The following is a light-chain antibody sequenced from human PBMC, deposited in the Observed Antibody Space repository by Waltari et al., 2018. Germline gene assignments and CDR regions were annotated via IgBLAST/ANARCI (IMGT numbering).Light chain of an antibody. CDR1: QSVSSY. CDR3: QQRSNWPPT. J-gene: IGKJ2*01. V-gene: IGKV3-11*01. CDR2: DAS. Sequence: EIVLTQSPVTLSLSPGERATLSCRARQSVSSYLAWYQQKPGQAPRLLIYDASNRATGIPARFSGSGSGTDFTLTISSLEPEDFAVYYCQQRSNWPPTFGQGTKLEIK.